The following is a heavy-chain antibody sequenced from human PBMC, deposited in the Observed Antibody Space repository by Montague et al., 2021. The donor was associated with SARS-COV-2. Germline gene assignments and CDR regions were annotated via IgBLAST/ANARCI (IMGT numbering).Heavy chain of an antibody. CDR3: ARVFPRWLQFDPYFDY. J-gene: IGHJ4*02. CDR2: IYYSGST. D-gene: IGHD5-24*01. V-gene: IGHV4-59*01. Sequence: SETLSLTCTVSGGSISSYYWSWIRQPPGKRLEWIGYIYYSGSTYYNPSLKSRVTISVDTSKNQFSLKLSSVTAADTAVYYCARVFPRWLQFDPYFDYWGQGTLVTVSS. CDR1: GGSISSYY.